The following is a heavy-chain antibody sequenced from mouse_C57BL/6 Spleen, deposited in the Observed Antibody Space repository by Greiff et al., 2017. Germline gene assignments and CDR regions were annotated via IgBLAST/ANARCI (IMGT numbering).Heavy chain of an antibody. Sequence: EVQVVESGEGLVKPGGSQKLSCAASGFTFSSYAMSWVRQTPEKRLEWVAYISSGGDYIYYADTVKGRFTISRDNARNTLYLQMSSLKSEDTAMYYCTRAKTGTAWFAYWGQGTLVTVSA. CDR1: GFTFSSYA. CDR2: ISSGGDYI. D-gene: IGHD4-1*01. V-gene: IGHV5-9-1*02. J-gene: IGHJ3*01. CDR3: TRAKTGTAWFAY.